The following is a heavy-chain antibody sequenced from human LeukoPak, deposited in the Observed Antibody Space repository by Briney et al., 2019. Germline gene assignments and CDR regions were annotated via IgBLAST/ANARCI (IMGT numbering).Heavy chain of an antibody. J-gene: IGHJ4*02. CDR3: AGERGPYYHYFDY. CDR1: GGSISSSSYY. Sequence: SETLSLTCTVSGGSISSSSYYWSWIRQPPGKGLEWIGSIYYTGSTYYNPSLKSRVTISVDTSKNQFSLNLSSVTASDTAVYYCAGERGPYYHYFDYWGQGTLVTVSS. CDR2: IYYTGST. V-gene: IGHV4-39*02. D-gene: IGHD1-26*01.